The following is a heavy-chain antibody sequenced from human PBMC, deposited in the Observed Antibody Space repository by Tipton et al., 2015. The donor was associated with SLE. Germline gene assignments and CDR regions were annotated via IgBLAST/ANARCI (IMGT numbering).Heavy chain of an antibody. CDR1: GDSISSSNYY. CDR3: ARSFPRFFDY. Sequence: TLSLTCIVSGDSISSSNYYWGWIRQPPGEGLEWIGGIYYRGSVYYNPSLKSRVAISVDTSKNQFSLKLDSVTAADTAVYYCARSFPRFFDYWGQGTLVTVSS. J-gene: IGHJ4*01. CDR2: IYYRGSV. V-gene: IGHV4-39*07.